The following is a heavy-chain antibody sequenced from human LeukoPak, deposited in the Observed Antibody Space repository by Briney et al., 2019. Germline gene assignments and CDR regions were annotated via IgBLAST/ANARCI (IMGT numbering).Heavy chain of an antibody. CDR1: GYSFTSYW. J-gene: IGHJ4*02. D-gene: IGHD1-1*01. V-gene: IGHV5-51*01. CDR3: ARPGMTGTTYYFDY. Sequence: GESLKISWKGSGYSFTSYWIGWVRQMPGKGLGGMGIIYPGDSDTRYSPSFQGQVTMSADKSINTAYLQWSSLGASDTAMYYCARPGMTGTTYYFDYWGQGTLVTVSS. CDR2: IYPGDSDT.